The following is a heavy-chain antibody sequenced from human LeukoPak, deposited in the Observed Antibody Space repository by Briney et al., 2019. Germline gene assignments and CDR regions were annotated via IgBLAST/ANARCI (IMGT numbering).Heavy chain of an antibody. Sequence: SETLSLTGAVYGVSFSSYYWSWIRQGPGKGLMCIVEINHGGATNDNSSVKSRVTISVDTPKNQFSLKIASLTAANTVFYYCPRGPTISDTGYFDYWGQGTLVTVSS. D-gene: IGHD2-21*02. CDR2: INHGGAT. V-gene: IGHV4-34*01. CDR3: PRGPTISDTGYFDY. CDR1: GVSFSSYY. J-gene: IGHJ4*03.